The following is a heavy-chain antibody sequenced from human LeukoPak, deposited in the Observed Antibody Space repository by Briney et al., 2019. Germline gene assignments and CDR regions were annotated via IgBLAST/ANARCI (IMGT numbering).Heavy chain of an antibody. Sequence: SETLSLTCTVSGGSISSSSYYWGWIRQPPGKGLEWIGSIYYSGSTYYNPSLKSRVTISLDTSKNQFSLKLSSVTAADTAVYYCARESQNGGATYNDAFDIWGQGTMVTVSS. CDR2: IYYSGST. J-gene: IGHJ3*02. D-gene: IGHD1-26*01. CDR3: ARESQNGGATYNDAFDI. V-gene: IGHV4-39*07. CDR1: GGSISSSSYY.